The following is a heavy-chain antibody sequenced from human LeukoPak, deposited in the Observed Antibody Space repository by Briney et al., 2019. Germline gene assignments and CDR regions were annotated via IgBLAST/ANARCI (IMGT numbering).Heavy chain of an antibody. V-gene: IGHV1-46*01. J-gene: IGHJ6*03. D-gene: IGHD6-19*01. CDR2: INPSGGST. CDR3: ARSGSSGWYPYYYYYMDV. CDR1: GYTFTSYY. Sequence: GASVKASCKASGYTFTSYYIHWVRQAPRQGLEWMGTINPSGGSTIYAQNFRDRVTVTRDLSTDTVYMELNSLRPEDTAVYHCARSGSSGWYPYYYYYMDVWGEGTTVTVSS.